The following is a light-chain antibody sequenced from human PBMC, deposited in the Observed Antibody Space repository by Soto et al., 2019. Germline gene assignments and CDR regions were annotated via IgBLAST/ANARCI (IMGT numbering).Light chain of an antibody. CDR3: QQRTNWPFT. Sequence: ETVLTQSPATLSLSPGERVTLSCRASQSVSSYLAWYQQKPGQAPRLLIYDASNRATGIPARFSGSGSGTDFTLTISSLEPEDVAVYYCQQRTNWPFTFGGGTKVEIK. CDR1: QSVSSY. J-gene: IGKJ4*01. V-gene: IGKV3-11*01. CDR2: DAS.